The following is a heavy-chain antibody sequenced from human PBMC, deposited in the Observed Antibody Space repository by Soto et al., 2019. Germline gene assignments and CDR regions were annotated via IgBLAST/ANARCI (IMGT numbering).Heavy chain of an antibody. Sequence: GGSLRLSCAASGFTFRNYAMSWVRQAQGKGLEWVSAISGSGGSTYYADSVKGRFTISRDNSKNTLYLQMKSLRAEDTAVYYCAKDPIVGAPGPFDAFDIWGQGTMVTVSS. V-gene: IGHV3-23*01. CDR2: ISGSGGST. J-gene: IGHJ3*02. CDR3: AKDPIVGAPGPFDAFDI. D-gene: IGHD1-26*01. CDR1: GFTFRNYA.